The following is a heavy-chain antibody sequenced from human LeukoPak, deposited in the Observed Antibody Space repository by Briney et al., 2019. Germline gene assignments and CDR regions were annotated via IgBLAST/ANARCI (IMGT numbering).Heavy chain of an antibody. CDR3: ARLRNDDSIHY. J-gene: IGHJ4*02. D-gene: IGHD3-22*01. CDR2: IYHSGRI. CDR1: GYSISSGYY. Sequence: PSETLSLTCTVSGYSISSGYYWGWIRQPPGKGLEWIGSIYHSGRIYYNPSLKSRVTISVDTSKNQCSLNLSSVTAADTAVYYCARLRNDDSIHYWGQGTLVTVSS. V-gene: IGHV4-38-2*02.